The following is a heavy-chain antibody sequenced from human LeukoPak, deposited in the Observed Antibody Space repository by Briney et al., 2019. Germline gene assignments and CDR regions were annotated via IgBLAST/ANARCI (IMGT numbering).Heavy chain of an antibody. V-gene: IGHV3-23*01. Sequence: GGSLRLSCAASGFTFSSYAMSWVRQAPGKGLEWVSAISGSGGSTYYADSVKGRFTISRDNSKNTLYLQMNSLRAEDTAVYYCVKNRNYDILTGYFSWGQGTLVTVSS. CDR1: GFTFSSYA. D-gene: IGHD3-9*01. CDR2: ISGSGGST. CDR3: VKNRNYDILTGYFS. J-gene: IGHJ5*02.